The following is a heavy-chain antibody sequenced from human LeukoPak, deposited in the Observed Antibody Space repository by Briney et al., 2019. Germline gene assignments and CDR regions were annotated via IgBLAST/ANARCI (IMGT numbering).Heavy chain of an antibody. V-gene: IGHV1-2*02. J-gene: IGHJ4*02. CDR1: GYTFSGYY. D-gene: IGHD3-3*01. Sequence: ASVKVSCKASGYTFSGYYMQWVRQAPGQGLEWMGWITVDSGATGYAEKFRGRVTMARDTSISTVYMELTRLRSDDTAVYYCARGYRIGDMTIFAHWGQGTLVTVSS. CDR2: ITVDSGAT. CDR3: ARGYRIGDMTIFAH.